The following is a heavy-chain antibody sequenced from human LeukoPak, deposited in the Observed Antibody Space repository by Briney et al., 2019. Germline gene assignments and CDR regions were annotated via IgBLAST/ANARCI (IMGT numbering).Heavy chain of an antibody. Sequence: ASVKVSCKASGYTFTSYGISWVRQAPGQGLEWMGWISAYNGNTNYAQKLQGRVTMTTDTSTSTAYMELRSLRSDDTAVYYCARGPSSWPPYYFNYWGQGTLVTVSS. V-gene: IGHV1-18*04. CDR3: ARGPSSWPPYYFNY. J-gene: IGHJ4*02. CDR2: ISAYNGNT. CDR1: GYTFTSYG. D-gene: IGHD6-13*01.